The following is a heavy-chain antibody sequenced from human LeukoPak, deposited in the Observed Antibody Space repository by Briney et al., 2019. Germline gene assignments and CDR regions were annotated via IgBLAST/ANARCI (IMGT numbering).Heavy chain of an antibody. CDR3: AKSLRQWLALYYYYYMDV. CDR1: GFTFSSYW. Sequence: GGSLRLSCAASGFTFSSYWMHWVRQVPGKGLVWVSRIHSDGSSTSYADSVKGRFTISRDNSKNTLYLQMNSLRAEDTAVYYCAKSLRQWLALYYYYYMDVWGKGTTVTISS. CDR2: IHSDGSST. D-gene: IGHD6-19*01. J-gene: IGHJ6*03. V-gene: IGHV3-74*01.